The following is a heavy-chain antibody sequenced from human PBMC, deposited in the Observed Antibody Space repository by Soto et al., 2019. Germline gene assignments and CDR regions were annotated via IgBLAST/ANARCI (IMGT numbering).Heavy chain of an antibody. Sequence: GASVKVSCKASGGTFSSYAISWVRQAPGQGLEWKGGIIPIFGTANYAQKFQGRVTITADESTSTAYMELSSLRSEDTAVYYCARDRAAMVINWFDPWGQGTLVTVSS. CDR2: IIPIFGTA. V-gene: IGHV1-69*13. D-gene: IGHD5-18*01. CDR1: GGTFSSYA. CDR3: ARDRAAMVINWFDP. J-gene: IGHJ5*02.